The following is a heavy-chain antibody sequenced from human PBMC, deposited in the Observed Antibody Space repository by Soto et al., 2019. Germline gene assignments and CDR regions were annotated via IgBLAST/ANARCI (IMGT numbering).Heavy chain of an antibody. D-gene: IGHD6-13*01. V-gene: IGHV3-21*01. CDR3: TRDASRDSSARGWFDP. Sequence: PGGSLRLSCAASGITFRSFTMNWVRQAPGKGLEWVSTISSNSAYIYYTDALRGRFTIPRDNAKNSLHLQMNSLRAEDTAVYYCTRDASRDSSARGWFDPWGPGTLVTVS. CDR2: ISSNSAYI. J-gene: IGHJ5*02. CDR1: GITFRSFT.